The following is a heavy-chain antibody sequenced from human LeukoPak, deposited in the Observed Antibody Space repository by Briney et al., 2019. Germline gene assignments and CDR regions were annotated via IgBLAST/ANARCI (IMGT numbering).Heavy chain of an antibody. D-gene: IGHD4-17*01. V-gene: IGHV3-33*06. CDR3: ANDQAAFGDYDFDY. CDR1: GFIFRSYV. Sequence: QPGRSLRLFCSASGFIFRSYVMLDVRQAPGKGLEGVAVIWYDGTNKYYADSVKGRFTISRDNSKTPRSLQMNRLRPEDTAIYFCANDQAAFGDYDFDYWGQGTLVTVSP. J-gene: IGHJ4*02. CDR2: IWYDGTNK.